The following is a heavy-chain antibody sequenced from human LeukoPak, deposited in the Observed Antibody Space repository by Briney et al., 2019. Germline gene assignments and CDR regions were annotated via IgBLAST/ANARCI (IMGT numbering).Heavy chain of an antibody. CDR3: TAYCGGDCYPENWYFDL. V-gene: IGHV4-59*01. D-gene: IGHD2-21*01. CDR1: GGSISSYY. Sequence: SETLSLTCTVSGGSISSYYWSWIRQPPGKGLEWIGYIYYSGSTNYNPSLKSRVTISVDTSKNQFSLKLSSVTPADTAVYYCTAYCGGDCYPENWYFDLWGRGTLVTVSS. CDR2: IYYSGST. J-gene: IGHJ2*01.